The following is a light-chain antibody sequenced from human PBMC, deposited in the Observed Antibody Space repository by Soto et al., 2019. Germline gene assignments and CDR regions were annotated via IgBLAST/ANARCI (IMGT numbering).Light chain of an antibody. J-gene: IGKJ3*01. CDR3: QQSYRTLLT. V-gene: IGKV1-39*01. CDR1: QTIIRY. CDR2: AAS. Sequence: DIQMTQSPSSLSASVGDRVTITCRASQTIIRYLNWYQQKPGRAPNLLIYAASSLQSGVPLRISGSGSGTEFTLTISSLQPEDFAPYYSQQSYRTLLTFGPGTKVEIK.